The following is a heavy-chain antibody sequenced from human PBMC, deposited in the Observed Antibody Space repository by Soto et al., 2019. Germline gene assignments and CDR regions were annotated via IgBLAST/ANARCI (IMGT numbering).Heavy chain of an antibody. Sequence: SETLSLTCAVYGGSFSGYYWSWIRQPPGKGLEWIGEINHSGSTNYNPSLKSRVTISVDTSKNQFSLKLSSVTAADTAVYYCARADAGWRYFDYWGQGTLVTVSS. J-gene: IGHJ4*02. CDR2: INHSGST. V-gene: IGHV4-34*01. CDR1: GGSFSGYY. CDR3: ARADAGWRYFDY.